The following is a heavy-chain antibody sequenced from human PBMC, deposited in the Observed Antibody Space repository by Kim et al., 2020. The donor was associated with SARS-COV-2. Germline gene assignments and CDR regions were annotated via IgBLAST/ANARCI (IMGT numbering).Heavy chain of an antibody. V-gene: IGHV3-49*04. CDR3: ARDSFGGFSADGFTV. Sequence: GGSLRLSCVGSGLSFDDYSVSWVRQAPGKGLEWVAFISNKDTSEQIHYGASVEGRFTISKDDSANVAYLQMNSLKTEDTGVYYCARDSFGGFSADGFTVWGQGTMVTVS. CDR1: GLSFDDYS. CDR2: ISNKDTSEQI. J-gene: IGHJ3*01. D-gene: IGHD2-15*01.